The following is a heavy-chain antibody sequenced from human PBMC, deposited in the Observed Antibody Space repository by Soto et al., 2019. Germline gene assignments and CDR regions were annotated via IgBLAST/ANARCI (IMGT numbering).Heavy chain of an antibody. Sequence: QVQLQESGPGLVKPSQTLSLTCTVSGGSISSGDYYWSWIRQHPGKGLDWIGYIHNSGTTYYIPPLRSRVTMAVDTSKNQLSLKLTSVTAADTAVYYCARGVTFGGVIAPRFDPWGQGTLVTVSS. V-gene: IGHV4-31*03. CDR2: IHNSGTT. CDR3: ARGVTFGGVIAPRFDP. CDR1: GGSISSGDYY. J-gene: IGHJ5*02. D-gene: IGHD3-16*02.